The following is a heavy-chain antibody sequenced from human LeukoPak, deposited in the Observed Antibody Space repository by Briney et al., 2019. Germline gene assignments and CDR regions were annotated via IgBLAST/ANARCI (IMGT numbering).Heavy chain of an antibody. CDR1: GGSISSGDYY. CDR2: IYYSGST. Sequence: SQTLSLTCTVSGGSISSGDYYWSWIRRPPGKGLEWIGYIYYSGSTYYNPSLKSRVTISVDTSKNQFSLKLSSVTAADTAVYYCARWRNYYDSSGYYLTGTLDYWGQGTLVTVSS. CDR3: ARWRNYYDSSGYYLTGTLDY. V-gene: IGHV4-30-4*01. J-gene: IGHJ4*02. D-gene: IGHD3-22*01.